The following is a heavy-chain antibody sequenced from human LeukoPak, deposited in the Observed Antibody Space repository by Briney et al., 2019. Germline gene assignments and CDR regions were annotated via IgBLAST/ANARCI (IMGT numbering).Heavy chain of an antibody. Sequence: ASVKVSCKASGYTFTSYGISWVRQAPGQGLEWMGWISAYNGNTNYAQNLQDRVTMTTDTSTSTAYMELRSLRSDDTAVYYCAGVGAYCSSSSCFDYWDQGTLVTVSS. CDR2: ISAYNGNT. CDR3: AGVGAYCSSSSCFDY. D-gene: IGHD2-2*01. J-gene: IGHJ4*02. V-gene: IGHV1-18*01. CDR1: GYTFTSYG.